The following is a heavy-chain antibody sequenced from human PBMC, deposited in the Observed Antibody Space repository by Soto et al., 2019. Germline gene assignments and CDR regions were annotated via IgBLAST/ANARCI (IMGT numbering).Heavy chain of an antibody. J-gene: IGHJ4*02. V-gene: IGHV3-33*01. CDR3: ARDQMTTTPPFDY. Sequence: GGSLRLSCAASGFTFSSYGMHWVRQAPGKGLEWVAVIWYDGSNKYYADSVKGRFTISRDNSKNTLYLQMNSLRAEDTAVYYCARDQMTTTPPFDYWGQGTLVTVSS. CDR1: GFTFSSYG. CDR2: IWYDGSNK. D-gene: IGHD4-17*01.